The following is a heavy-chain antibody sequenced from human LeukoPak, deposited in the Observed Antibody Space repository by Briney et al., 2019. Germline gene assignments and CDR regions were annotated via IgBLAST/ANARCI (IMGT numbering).Heavy chain of an antibody. D-gene: IGHD6-13*01. CDR3: ASRIATAGSVDY. V-gene: IGHV3-53*01. J-gene: IGHJ4*02. CDR2: IYSSGST. CDR1: GFTFSDHI. Sequence: HPGGSLRLSCAASGFTFSDHIISWVRQAPGKGLEWVSVIYSSGSTYYADSVKGRFTISRDNSKNTLHLQMNTLRAEDTAVYYCASRIATAGSVDYWGQGTLVTVSS.